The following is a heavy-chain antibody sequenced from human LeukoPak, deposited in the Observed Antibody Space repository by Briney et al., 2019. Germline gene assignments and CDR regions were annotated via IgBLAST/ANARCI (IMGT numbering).Heavy chain of an antibody. Sequence: SETLSLTCAVYGGSFSGYYWSWIRQPPGKGLEWIGEINHSGSTNYNPSLKSRVTISVDTSKNQFSLKLSSVTAADSAVYYCARDILTGYDYWGQGTLVTVSS. J-gene: IGHJ4*02. D-gene: IGHD3-9*01. CDR3: ARDILTGYDY. V-gene: IGHV4-34*01. CDR1: GGSFSGYY. CDR2: INHSGST.